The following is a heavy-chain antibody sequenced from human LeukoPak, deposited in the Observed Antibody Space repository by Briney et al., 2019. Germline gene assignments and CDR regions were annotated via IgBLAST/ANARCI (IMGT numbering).Heavy chain of an antibody. CDR2: INPKNAGT. Sequence: ASVKVSCKASGYTFTGHYIHWVRQAPGQGLEWMGWINPKNAGTNYAQKFQGRVTMTRDTSTGTAYMELSRLRSDDTAVYYCAKTLYIAAAPGGFDYWGQGTLVSVSS. J-gene: IGHJ4*02. CDR3: AKTLYIAAAPGGFDY. CDR1: GYTFTGHY. D-gene: IGHD6-13*01. V-gene: IGHV1-2*02.